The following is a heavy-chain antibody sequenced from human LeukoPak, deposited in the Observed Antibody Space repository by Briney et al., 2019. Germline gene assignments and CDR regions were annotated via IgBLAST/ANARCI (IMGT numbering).Heavy chain of an antibody. Sequence: ASVKVSCKASGYTFTSYAMHWVRQAPGQRLEWMGWINAGNGNTKYSQKFQGRVTITRDTSASTAYMELSSLRSEDTAVYYCARDRDSSGYYFASDYWGQGTLVTVSS. J-gene: IGHJ4*02. CDR1: GYTFTSYA. D-gene: IGHD3-22*01. V-gene: IGHV1-3*01. CDR2: INAGNGNT. CDR3: ARDRDSSGYYFASDY.